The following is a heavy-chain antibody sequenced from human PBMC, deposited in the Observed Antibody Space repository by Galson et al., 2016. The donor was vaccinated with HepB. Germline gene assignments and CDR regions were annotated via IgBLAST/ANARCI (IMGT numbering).Heavy chain of an antibody. D-gene: IGHD2/OR15-2a*01. CDR3: ARGLPGFTTGWPYHDF. CDR1: GFTFSSYA. J-gene: IGHJ4*02. V-gene: IGHV1-18*04. CDR2: ISASNGNT. Sequence: SVKVSCKAFGFTFSSYAFSWVRQAPGRGLEWMGWISASNGNTDYVQKVQGRVTMTTDTSTSTAYMELRSLRSDDTAVYYCARGLPGFTTGWPYHDFWGQGTLVTVSS.